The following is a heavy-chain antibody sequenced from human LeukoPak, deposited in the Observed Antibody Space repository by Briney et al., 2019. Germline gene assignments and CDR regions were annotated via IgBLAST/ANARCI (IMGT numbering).Heavy chain of an antibody. D-gene: IGHD3-10*01. CDR3: ARGDYFGSGLGD. V-gene: IGHV4-59*01. CDR2: IYYTGST. CDR1: GGPISSYY. J-gene: IGHJ4*02. Sequence: PSETLSLTCTVSGGPISSYYWGWIRQPPGKGLEWIGYIYYTGSTNCNPSLRSRVTISVDSSKNQFSLKVNSVTAADTAVYYCARGDYFGSGLGDWGQGTLVTVSS.